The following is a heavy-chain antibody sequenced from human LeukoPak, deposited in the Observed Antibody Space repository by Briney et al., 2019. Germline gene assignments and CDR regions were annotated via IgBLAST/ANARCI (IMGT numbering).Heavy chain of an antibody. J-gene: IGHJ4*02. V-gene: IGHV3-15*01. D-gene: IGHD2-2*01. CDR1: GFTFSNAW. CDR2: IKSKTDGGTT. CDR3: TTANLGYCSSTSCYEFDY. Sequence: GGSLRLSCAASGFTFSNAWMSWVRQAPGKGLEWVGRIKSKTDGGTTDYAAPVKGRFTISRDDSKNTLYLQMNSLKTGDTAVYYCTTANLGYCSSTSCYEFDYWGQGTLVTVSS.